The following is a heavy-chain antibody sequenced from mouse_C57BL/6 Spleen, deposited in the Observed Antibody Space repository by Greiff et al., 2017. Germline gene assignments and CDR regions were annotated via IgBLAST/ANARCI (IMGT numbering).Heavy chain of an antibody. V-gene: IGHV7-3*01. Sequence: EVQVVESGGGLVQPGGSLSLSCAASGFTFTDYYMSWVRQPPGKALEWLGFIRNKANGYTTEYSASVKGRFTISRDNSQSILYLQMNALRAEDSATYYCARYWGYYGSTYAMDYWGQGTSVTVSS. CDR1: GFTFTDYY. J-gene: IGHJ4*01. CDR2: IRNKANGYTT. D-gene: IGHD1-1*01. CDR3: ARYWGYYGSTYAMDY.